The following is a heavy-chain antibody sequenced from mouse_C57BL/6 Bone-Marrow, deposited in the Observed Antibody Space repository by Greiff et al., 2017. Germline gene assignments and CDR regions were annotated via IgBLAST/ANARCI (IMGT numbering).Heavy chain of an antibody. D-gene: IGHD2-1*01. Sequence: EVQLMESGGDLVKPGGSLKLSCAASGFTFSSYGMSWVRQTPDKRLEWVATISSGGSYTDYPDSVKGRFTISRDNAKNTLYLQMSRLQSEDTAMYYCARHAWGNYAEAVYYWGHGTTLTVSS. CDR1: GFTFSSYG. CDR2: ISSGGSYT. V-gene: IGHV5-6*01. CDR3: ARHAWGNYAEAVYY. J-gene: IGHJ2*01.